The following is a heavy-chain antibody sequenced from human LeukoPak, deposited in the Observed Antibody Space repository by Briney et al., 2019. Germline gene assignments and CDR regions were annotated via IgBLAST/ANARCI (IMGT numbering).Heavy chain of an antibody. CDR1: GFTFSSYA. CDR2: TYSGGNS. Sequence: PGGSLRLSCAASGFTFSSYAMSWVRQAPGKGLEWVSVTYSGGNSYYADSMKGRFTISRDNSKNTLSLQMNSLRAEDTAVYYCAGRGLYSSSWWAFDIWGQGTVVTVSS. J-gene: IGHJ3*02. CDR3: AGRGLYSSSWWAFDI. V-gene: IGHV3-53*01. D-gene: IGHD6-13*01.